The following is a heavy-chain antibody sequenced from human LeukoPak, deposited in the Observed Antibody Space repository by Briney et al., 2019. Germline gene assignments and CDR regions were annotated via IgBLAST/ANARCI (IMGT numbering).Heavy chain of an antibody. J-gene: IGHJ1*01. CDR1: GFTFSSYA. D-gene: IGHD2-2*01. V-gene: IGHV3-30-3*01. CDR3: ARGGYCSSTSCSPAEYFQH. Sequence: GGSLRLSCAASGFTFSSYAMHWVRQAPGKGLEWVAVISYDGSNKYYADSVKGRFTISRDNSKNTLYLQMNSLRAEDTAVYYCARGGYCSSTSCSPAEYFQHWGQGTLVTVSS. CDR2: ISYDGSNK.